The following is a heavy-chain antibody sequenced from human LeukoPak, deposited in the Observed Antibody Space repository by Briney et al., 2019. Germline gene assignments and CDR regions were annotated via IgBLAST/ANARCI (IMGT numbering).Heavy chain of an antibody. CDR3: AHDHSNYYYGMDV. CDR2: INAGDANI. V-gene: IGHV1-3*01. D-gene: IGHD4-11*01. CDR1: GYLLTSYA. Sequence: GASVNVPCTASGYLLTSYAVHWVRQAPGQSLEWMGWINAGDANIKYSQKFQGRVTITRDTSASIVYLELSSLRSEDTAVYYCAHDHSNYYYGMDVWGQGTTVTVSS. J-gene: IGHJ6*02.